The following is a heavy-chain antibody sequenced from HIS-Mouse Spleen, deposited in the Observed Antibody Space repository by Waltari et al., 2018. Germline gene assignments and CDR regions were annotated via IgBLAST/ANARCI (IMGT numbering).Heavy chain of an antibody. CDR2: IYYSGST. CDR1: GGSIRSSSYY. D-gene: IGHD6-13*01. J-gene: IGHJ2*01. Sequence: QLQLQESGPGLVKPSETLSLTCTVSGGSIRSSSYYWGWIRQPPGQGLEGIGSIYYSGSTYYNPSLKSRVTISVDTSKNQFSLKLSSVTAADTAVYYCAREIPYSSSWYDWYFDLWGRGTLVTVSS. V-gene: IGHV4-39*07. CDR3: AREIPYSSSWYDWYFDL.